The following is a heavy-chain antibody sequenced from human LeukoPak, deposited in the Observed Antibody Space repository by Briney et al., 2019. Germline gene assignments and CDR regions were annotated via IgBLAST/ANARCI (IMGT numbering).Heavy chain of an antibody. V-gene: IGHV4-4*07. CDR2: IYTSGST. Sequence: SETLSLTCTVSGGSISSYYWSWIRQPAGKGLEWIGRIYTSGSTNYNPSLKSRVTMSVDTSKNQFSLKLSSVTAADTAVYYCAREEQIVVVPAAMGKGNQYYYYYYMDVWGKGTTVTISS. CDR3: AREEQIVVVPAAMGKGNQYYYYYYMDV. D-gene: IGHD2-2*01. J-gene: IGHJ6*03. CDR1: GGSISSYY.